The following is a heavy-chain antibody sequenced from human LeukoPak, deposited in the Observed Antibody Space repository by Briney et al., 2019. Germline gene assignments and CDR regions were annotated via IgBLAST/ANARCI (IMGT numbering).Heavy chain of an antibody. CDR1: GYTLTALA. D-gene: IGHD4-17*01. V-gene: IGHV1-24*01. J-gene: IGHJ4*02. Sequence: GASVKVSCKVSGYTLTALALHWVRQAPGKGFEWIGGFDSEEYDTIYAQKFQGRVTMTEDTSTDTAYMELSSLYFEYTAVYYCATLEPEPGDFGGLAYWGQGTLVTVSS. CDR3: ATLEPEPGDFGGLAY. CDR2: FDSEEYDT.